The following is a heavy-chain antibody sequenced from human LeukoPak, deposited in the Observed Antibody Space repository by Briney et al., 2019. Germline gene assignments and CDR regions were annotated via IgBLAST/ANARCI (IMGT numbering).Heavy chain of an antibody. CDR3: ARDLYCSGGSCYGRWYFDL. V-gene: IGHV4-59*01. CDR1: GGSISSCY. Sequence: SETLSLTCTVSGGSISSCYWSWIRQPPGKGLEWIGYIYYSGSTNYNPSLKSRVTISVDTSKNQFSLKLSSVTAADTAVYYCARDLYCSGGSCYGRWYFDLWGRGTLVTVSS. D-gene: IGHD2-15*01. CDR2: IYYSGST. J-gene: IGHJ2*01.